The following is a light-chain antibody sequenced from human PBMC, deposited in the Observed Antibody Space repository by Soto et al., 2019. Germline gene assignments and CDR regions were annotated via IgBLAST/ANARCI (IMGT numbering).Light chain of an antibody. CDR3: SAWDDNLYGPV. Sequence: QSVLTQPPSASGTPGQRVTISCSGSTSNIGSNPITWYRQLSRSAPQLLIYNNNERPSGVPDRFSGSKSGTSASLAISGLQSEDEAVYYCSAWDDNLYGPVFGGGTKLTVL. CDR2: NNN. CDR1: TSNIGSNP. J-gene: IGLJ2*01. V-gene: IGLV1-44*01.